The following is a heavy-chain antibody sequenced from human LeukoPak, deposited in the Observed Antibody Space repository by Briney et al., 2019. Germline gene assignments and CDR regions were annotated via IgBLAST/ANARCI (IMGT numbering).Heavy chain of an antibody. Sequence: GGSLRLSCAASGFTFSDYYMSWIRQAPGKGLEWVSYISSSGSTIYYADSVKGRFTISRDNAKNSLYLQMNSLRAEDTAVYYCARGLGCSSTSCSRNGYWFDPWGQGTLVTVSS. J-gene: IGHJ5*02. V-gene: IGHV3-11*01. D-gene: IGHD2-2*01. CDR3: ARGLGCSSTSCSRNGYWFDP. CDR2: ISSSGSTI. CDR1: GFTFSDYY.